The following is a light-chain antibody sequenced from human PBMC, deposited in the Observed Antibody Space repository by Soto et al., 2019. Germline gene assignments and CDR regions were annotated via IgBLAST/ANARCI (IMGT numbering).Light chain of an antibody. CDR2: AAS. CDR1: QSISSY. Sequence: DIQMTQSPSSLSASVGDRVTITCRASQSISSYLNWYQQKPGKAPNLLIYAASSLQKGVPSRFSGSGSGTDFTLTISSLQPEDFATYYCQQSYGTPLTFGQGTKVEIK. V-gene: IGKV1-39*01. CDR3: QQSYGTPLT. J-gene: IGKJ1*01.